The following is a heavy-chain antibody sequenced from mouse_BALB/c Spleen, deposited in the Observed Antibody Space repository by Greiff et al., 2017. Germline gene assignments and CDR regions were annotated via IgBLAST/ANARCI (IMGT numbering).Heavy chain of an antibody. CDR3: ARHPVRFGGAMDY. CDR1: GFSLTSYG. D-gene: IGHD2-14*01. J-gene: IGHJ4*01. Sequence: QVQLQQSGPDLVAPSQSLSITCTVSGFSLTSYGVHWVRQPPGKGLEWLVVIWSDGSTTYNSALKSRLSISKDNSKSQVFLKMNSLQTDDTAMYYCARHPVRFGGAMDYWGQGTSVTVSS. CDR2: IWSDGST. V-gene: IGHV2-6-2*01.